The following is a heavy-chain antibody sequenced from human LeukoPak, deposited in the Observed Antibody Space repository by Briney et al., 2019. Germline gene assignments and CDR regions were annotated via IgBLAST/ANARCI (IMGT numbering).Heavy chain of an antibody. J-gene: IGHJ4*02. CDR2: INSGGTI. CDR1: GFTFSDYY. D-gene: IGHD6-19*01. V-gene: IGHV3-11*01. CDR3: ARGVGAAVAY. Sequence: GGSLRLSCAASGFTFSDYYMSWISQAPGKGLEWVSYINSGGTIYYADSVKGRFTISRDNAKNSLYLQMNSLRAEDTAVYYCARGVGAAVAYWGQGTLVTVSS.